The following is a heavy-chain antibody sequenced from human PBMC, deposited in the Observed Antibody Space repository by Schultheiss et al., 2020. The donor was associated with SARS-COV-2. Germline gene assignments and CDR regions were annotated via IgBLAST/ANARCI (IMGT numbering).Heavy chain of an antibody. J-gene: IGHJ4*02. CDR2: IYTSGST. V-gene: IGHV4-4*07. Sequence: SQTLSLTCTVSGGSISSYYWSWIRQPAGKGLEWIGRIYTSGSTNYNPSLKSRVTMSVDTSKNQFSLKLSSVTAADTAVYYCASPLLAYCGGDCYGMGFDYWGQGTLVTVSS. D-gene: IGHD2-21*02. CDR3: ASPLLAYCGGDCYGMGFDY. CDR1: GGSISSYY.